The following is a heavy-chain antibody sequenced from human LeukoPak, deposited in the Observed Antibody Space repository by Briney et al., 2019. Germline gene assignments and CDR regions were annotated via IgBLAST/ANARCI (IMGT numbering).Heavy chain of an antibody. CDR1: GGSISNTDSY. CDR3: ARDLRTTPYYFDY. Sequence: PSETLSLTCTVSGGSISNTDSYWNWIRQPPGKGLEWIGFISYSGNTYSTPSLESRLTISIDTAKNQFSLKLSSVTAADTAVYYCARDLRTTPYYFDYWGQGTLVTVSS. V-gene: IGHV4-30-4*01. CDR2: ISYSGNT. D-gene: IGHD4-17*01. J-gene: IGHJ4*02.